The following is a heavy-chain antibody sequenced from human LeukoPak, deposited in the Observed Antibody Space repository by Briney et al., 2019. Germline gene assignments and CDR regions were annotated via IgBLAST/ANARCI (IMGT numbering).Heavy chain of an antibody. J-gene: IGHJ4*02. D-gene: IGHD3-22*01. V-gene: IGHV3-21*04. Sequence: GGSLRLSCAASGFTFSSYSMNWVRQAPGKGLEWVSSISSSSSYIYYADSVKGRFTISRDNSKNTLYLQMKSLRAEDTAVYYCAKDRLPNYYDSSGLFDYWGQGTLVTVSS. CDR2: ISSSSSYI. CDR1: GFTFSSYS. CDR3: AKDRLPNYYDSSGLFDY.